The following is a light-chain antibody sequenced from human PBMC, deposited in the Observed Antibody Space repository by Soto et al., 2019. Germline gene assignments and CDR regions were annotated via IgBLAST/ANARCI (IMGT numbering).Light chain of an antibody. CDR2: AAS. J-gene: IGKJ5*01. CDR3: QPANSFSLT. Sequence: DIQMTQSPSSVSASVGDRVTITCRASQDISSWLAWYQQKPGKAPKLLIFAASSLQSGVTSRLRGSGSGTAFTLTISSLPPEHFATYYCQPANSFSLTFGHGTRLEIK. CDR1: QDISSW. V-gene: IGKV1-12*01.